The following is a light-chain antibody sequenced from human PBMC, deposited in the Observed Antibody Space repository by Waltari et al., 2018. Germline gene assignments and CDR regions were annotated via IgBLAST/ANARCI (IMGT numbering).Light chain of an antibody. CDR2: AAS. Sequence: DIQLTQSPSFLSASVGERVTITFRASQGISSYLTWFQQKPGKAPKLLIYAASTLQSGVPSRFSGSGSGTEFTLTISSLQPEDFATYYCHQVNTYPLTFGGGTKVEIK. J-gene: IGKJ4*01. V-gene: IGKV1-9*01. CDR3: HQVNTYPLT. CDR1: QGISSY.